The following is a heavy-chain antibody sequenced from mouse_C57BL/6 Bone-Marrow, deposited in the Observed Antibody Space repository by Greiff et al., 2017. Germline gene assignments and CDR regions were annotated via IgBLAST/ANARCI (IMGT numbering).Heavy chain of an antibody. J-gene: IGHJ1*03. Sequence: LEWVATISDGGSYTYYPDNVKGRFTISRDNAKNNLYLQMSHLKSEDTAMYYCARGTGTRYFDVWGTGTTVTVSS. D-gene: IGHD4-1*01. V-gene: IGHV5-4*01. CDR2: ISDGGSYT. CDR3: ARGTGTRYFDV.